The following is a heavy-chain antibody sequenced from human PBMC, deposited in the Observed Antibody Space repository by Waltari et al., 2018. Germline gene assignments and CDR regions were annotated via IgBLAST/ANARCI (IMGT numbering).Heavy chain of an antibody. CDR2: ISYDGSNK. D-gene: IGHD5-18*01. J-gene: IGHJ4*02. CDR1: GFTFSSYA. CDR3: ARESVPWIQLWLLDY. Sequence: QVQLVESGGGVVQPGRSLRLSCAASGFTFSSYAMHWVRQAPGKGLEWVAVISYDGSNKYYADSVKGRFTISRDNSKNTLYLQMNSLRAEDTAVYYCARESVPWIQLWLLDYWGQGTLDTVSS. V-gene: IGHV3-30-3*01.